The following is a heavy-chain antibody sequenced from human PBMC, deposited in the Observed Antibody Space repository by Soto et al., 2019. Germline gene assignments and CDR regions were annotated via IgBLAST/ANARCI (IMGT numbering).Heavy chain of an antibody. Sequence: QVQLVQSGAEVKKPGSSVKVSCKASGGTFSSYTISWVRQAPGQGLEWMGRIIPILGIANYAQKFQGRVTITADKYTRTAYMELSSLRSEDTAVYYCARALYCSSTSCYAGWFDPWGQGTLVTVSS. CDR1: GGTFSSYT. CDR3: ARALYCSSTSCYAGWFDP. J-gene: IGHJ5*02. CDR2: IIPILGIA. D-gene: IGHD2-2*01. V-gene: IGHV1-69*02.